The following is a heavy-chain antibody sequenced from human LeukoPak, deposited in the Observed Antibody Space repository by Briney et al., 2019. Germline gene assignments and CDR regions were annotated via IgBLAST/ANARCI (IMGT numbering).Heavy chain of an antibody. CDR2: IYHSGST. Sequence: SETLSLTCAVSGGSISSSNWWSWVRQPPGTGLEWIGEIYHSGSTNYNPSLKSRVTISVDKSKNQFPLKLSSVTAADTAVYYCARAGIEDYYYYGMDVWGQGTTVTVSS. CDR3: ARAGIEDYYYYGMDV. V-gene: IGHV4-4*02. J-gene: IGHJ6*02. CDR1: GGSISSSNW.